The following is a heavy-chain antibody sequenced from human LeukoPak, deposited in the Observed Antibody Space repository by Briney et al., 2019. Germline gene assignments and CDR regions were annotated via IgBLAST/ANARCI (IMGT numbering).Heavy chain of an antibody. D-gene: IGHD5-24*01. J-gene: IGHJ4*02. CDR3: AKDSQVIINFYFES. CDR1: GFSFSSFA. V-gene: IGHV3-23*01. Sequence: GASLRLSCTASGFSFSSFAMSWVRQAPGKGLEWVSSISFAAVTTYYADSVKGRFTTSRDNSKNTLYLQMNNLRAEDTAVYFCAKDSQVIINFYFESWGQGTLVTVSS. CDR2: ISFAAVTT.